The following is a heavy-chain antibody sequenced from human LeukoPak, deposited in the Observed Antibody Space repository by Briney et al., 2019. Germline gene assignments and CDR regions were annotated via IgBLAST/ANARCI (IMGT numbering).Heavy chain of an antibody. CDR3: ARVNDFWSGYQAGADY. V-gene: IGHV3-48*02. CDR2: ISSSSSTI. CDR1: GFTFSSYS. D-gene: IGHD3-3*01. J-gene: IGHJ4*02. Sequence: GGSLRLSCAASGFTFSSYSMNWVRQAPGKGLEWVSYISSSSSTIYYADSVKGRVTISRDNAKNSLYLQMNSLRDEDTAVYYCARVNDFWSGYQAGADYWGQGTLVTVSS.